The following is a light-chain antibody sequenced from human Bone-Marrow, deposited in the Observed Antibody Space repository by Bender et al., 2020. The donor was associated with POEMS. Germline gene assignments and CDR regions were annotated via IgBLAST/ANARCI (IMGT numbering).Light chain of an antibody. J-gene: IGLJ3*02. Sequence: QSVLTQPPSVSGAPGQTVTISCTGTSSNMGAGYGVNWYQQLPGTAPKLLIYNNENRPSGVPDRISGSKSGTSTSLAIAGLQAEDEADYYCQSYDISLSGWVFAGGTKLTAL. CDR1: SSNMGAGYG. CDR2: NNE. CDR3: QSYDISLSGWV. V-gene: IGLV1-40*01.